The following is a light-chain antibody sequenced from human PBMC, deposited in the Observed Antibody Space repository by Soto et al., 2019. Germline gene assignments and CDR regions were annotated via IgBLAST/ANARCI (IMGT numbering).Light chain of an antibody. CDR3: QQYNTYAT. CDR2: EAS. CDR1: QALSNY. Sequence: DIQLTQSPSVLSASVGDTVTITCRASQALSNYIAWYQQKPGKAPRLLIYEASTLENGVPSRFSGGGSGTELTLNISSLQPDDCATYYCQQYNTYATFGQGTKV. V-gene: IGKV1-5*03. J-gene: IGKJ1*01.